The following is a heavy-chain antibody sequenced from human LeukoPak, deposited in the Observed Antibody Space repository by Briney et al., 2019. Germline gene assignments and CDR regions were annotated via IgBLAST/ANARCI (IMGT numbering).Heavy chain of an antibody. CDR2: INPNSGGT. CDR3: AREILFSSSWILGAFDI. V-gene: IGHV1-2*02. CDR1: GYTFTGYY. D-gene: IGHD6-13*01. J-gene: IGHJ3*02. Sequence: PWASVNVSCKASGYTFTGYYMHWVRQAPGQGLEWMGWINPNSGGTNYAQKFQGRVTMTRDTSISTAYMELSRLRSDDTAVYYCAREILFSSSWILGAFDIWGQGTMVTVSS.